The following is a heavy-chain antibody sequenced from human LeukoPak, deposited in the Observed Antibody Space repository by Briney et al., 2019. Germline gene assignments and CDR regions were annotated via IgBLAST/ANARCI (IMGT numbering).Heavy chain of an antibody. J-gene: IGHJ4*02. CDR3: ARHDSFIPF. Sequence: PGGSLRLSCVASGFTFSDYAMSWVRQAPGKGLEWVSGISDSGRSSYYTDSVKGRCTISRDNSKNTVSLQINNLRTKDTAVYFCARHDSFIPFWGQGTLVTVTS. V-gene: IGHV3-23*01. CDR1: GFTFSDYA. CDR2: ISDSGRSS. D-gene: IGHD3-16*02.